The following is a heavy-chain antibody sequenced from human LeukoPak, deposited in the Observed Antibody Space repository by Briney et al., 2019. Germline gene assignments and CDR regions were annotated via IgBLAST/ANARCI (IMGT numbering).Heavy chain of an antibody. CDR3: ARASLRAFDI. CDR1: GGSISSYY. CDR2: IYYSGST. J-gene: IGHJ3*02. V-gene: IGHV4-59*01. Sequence: KTSETLSLTCTVSGGSISSYYWSWIRQPPGKGLEWIGCIYYSGSTNYNPSLKSRVTISVDTSKNQFSLKLSSVTAADTAVYYCARASLRAFDIWGQGTMVTVSS.